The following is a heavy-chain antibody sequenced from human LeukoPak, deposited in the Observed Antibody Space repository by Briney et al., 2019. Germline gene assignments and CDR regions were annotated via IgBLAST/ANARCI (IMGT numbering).Heavy chain of an antibody. CDR3: ARGRITMAHAVDY. CDR1: GGSISSGGYY. CDR2: IYYSGST. Sequence: SETLSLTCTVSGGSISSGGYYWSWIRQHPGKGLEWIAYIYYSGSTYYNPSLKSRFTISVDTSKNQFSLKLSSVTAADTAVYYCARGRITMAHAVDYWGQGTLVTVSS. V-gene: IGHV4-31*03. J-gene: IGHJ4*02. D-gene: IGHD3-10*01.